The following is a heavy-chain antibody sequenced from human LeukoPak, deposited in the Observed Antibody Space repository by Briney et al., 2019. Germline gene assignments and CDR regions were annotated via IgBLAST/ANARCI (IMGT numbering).Heavy chain of an antibody. Sequence: GGSLRLSCVASGFSISSHWMSWVRQAPGKGLEWVASLKEDVSARNLVDSVKGRFTISTDNAKNSLNLQMNSLRVEDTAVYYCARGPPYGSRSDFLDYWGLGTLVTASS. V-gene: IGHV3-7*01. D-gene: IGHD3-10*01. CDR2: LKEDVSAR. CDR3: ARGPPYGSRSDFLDY. J-gene: IGHJ4*02. CDR1: GFSISSHW.